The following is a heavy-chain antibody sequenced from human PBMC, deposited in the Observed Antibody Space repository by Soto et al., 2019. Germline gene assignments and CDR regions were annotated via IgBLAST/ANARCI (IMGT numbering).Heavy chain of an antibody. J-gene: IGHJ4*02. Sequence: QLQLQESGPGLVKPSETLSLTCTVSGGSISSSSYYWGWIRQPPGKGLEWIGSIYYSGSTYYNPSLKSRVTISVDTSKNQFSLKLSSVTAADTAVYYCARRNYYDSSGYYYVSQYFDYWGQGTLVTVSS. CDR2: IYYSGST. CDR1: GGSISSSSYY. CDR3: ARRNYYDSSGYYYVSQYFDY. D-gene: IGHD3-22*01. V-gene: IGHV4-39*01.